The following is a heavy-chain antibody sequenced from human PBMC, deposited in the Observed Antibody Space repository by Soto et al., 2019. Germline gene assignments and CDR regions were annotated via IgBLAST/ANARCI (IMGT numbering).Heavy chain of an antibody. CDR2: IASRSNYV. CDR3: ARNRRIALEMDV. CDR1: GFTFSDYN. D-gene: IGHD2-15*01. V-gene: IGHV3-21*01. J-gene: IGHJ6*02. Sequence: GGSLRLSCAVSGFTFSDYNMNWLRQTPGKGLEWVSSIASRSNYVYYADSLQGRFTVSRDNAWNSLSLQVDNLRAEYTAVHYCARNRRIALEMDVWGQGTTVTVSS.